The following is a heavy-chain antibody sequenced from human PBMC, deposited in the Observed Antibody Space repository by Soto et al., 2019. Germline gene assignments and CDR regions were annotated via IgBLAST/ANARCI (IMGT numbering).Heavy chain of an antibody. CDR3: ARSNSRDCSGGMDD. D-gene: IGHD6-25*01. V-gene: IGHV1-46*01. CDR2: INHIGAGT. J-gene: IGHJ6*02. CDR1: GYPFTTYF. Sequence: VSVKVSCKASGYPFTTYFMNWVRQAPGHGHQWMGMINHIGAGTKYAQGFQGRVTMTRDTSTNTFHLELRSLTSDDTAVYYCARSNSRDCSGGMDDWGQGTTVTVSS.